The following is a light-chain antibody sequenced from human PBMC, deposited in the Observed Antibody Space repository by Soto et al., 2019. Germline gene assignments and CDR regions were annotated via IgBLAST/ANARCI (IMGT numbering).Light chain of an antibody. CDR1: SSDVGGYNY. CDR2: EVS. Sequence: QSALTQPASVSGSPGQSITISCTGTSSDVGGYNYVSWYQQRPGKAPKLMIYEVSNRPSGVSNRFSGSKSGNTASLTISGLQAEDEADYYCSSYRSSSTLNVFGTGTKVTV. V-gene: IGLV2-14*01. CDR3: SSYRSSSTLNV. J-gene: IGLJ1*01.